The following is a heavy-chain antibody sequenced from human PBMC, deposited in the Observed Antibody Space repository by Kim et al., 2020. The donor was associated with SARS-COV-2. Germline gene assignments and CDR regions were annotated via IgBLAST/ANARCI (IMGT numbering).Heavy chain of an antibody. Sequence: GGSLRLSCAASGFTFSSYAMHWVRQAPGKGLEYVSAISSNGGSTYYANSVKGRFTISRDNSKNTLYLQMGSLRAEDMAVYYCARRGYSGYDLGPYDYWGQGTLVTVSS. CDR1: GFTFSSYA. J-gene: IGHJ4*02. D-gene: IGHD5-12*01. CDR3: ARRGYSGYDLGPYDY. V-gene: IGHV3-64*01. CDR2: ISSNGGST.